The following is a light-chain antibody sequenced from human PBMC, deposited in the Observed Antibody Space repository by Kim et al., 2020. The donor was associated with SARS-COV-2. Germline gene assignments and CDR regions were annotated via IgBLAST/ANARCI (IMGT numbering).Light chain of an antibody. CDR3: QQYGSPAWT. Sequence: SPGERATLSFKASQTVSSNYLAWFQQKPGQAPRILLYGASSRASDIPDRFSGSGSGTDFTLTISRLEPEDFAVYYCQQYGSPAWTFGQGTKVDIK. J-gene: IGKJ1*01. V-gene: IGKV3-20*01. CDR2: GAS. CDR1: QTVSSNY.